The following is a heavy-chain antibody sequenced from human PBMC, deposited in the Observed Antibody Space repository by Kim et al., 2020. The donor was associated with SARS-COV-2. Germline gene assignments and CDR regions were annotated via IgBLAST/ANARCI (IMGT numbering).Heavy chain of an antibody. J-gene: IGHJ5*02. V-gene: IGHV3-21*01. D-gene: IGHD2-2*01. CDR1: GFTFSSYS. CDR2: ISSSSSYI. Sequence: GGSLRLSCAASGFTFSSYSMNWVRQAPGKGLEWVSSISSSSSYIYYADSVKGRFTISRDNAKNSLYLQMNSLRAEDTAVYYCARALRDIVVVPAAIQDKPRWSPFDPWGQGTLVTVSS. CDR3: ARALRDIVVVPAAIQDKPRWSPFDP.